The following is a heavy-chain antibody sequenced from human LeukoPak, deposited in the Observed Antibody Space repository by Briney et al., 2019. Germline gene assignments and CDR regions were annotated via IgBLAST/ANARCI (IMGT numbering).Heavy chain of an antibody. Sequence: GGSLRLSCAASGFTFSGYEMNWVRQAPGKGLEWVSYIGSSGGPIYYADSVKGRFTISRDNAKNSLYLQVNSLRTEDTAVYYCISYYYDTSGYYYFDYWGQGTLVTVSS. J-gene: IGHJ4*02. D-gene: IGHD3-22*01. V-gene: IGHV3-48*03. CDR2: IGSSGGPI. CDR3: ISYYYDTSGYYYFDY. CDR1: GFTFSGYE.